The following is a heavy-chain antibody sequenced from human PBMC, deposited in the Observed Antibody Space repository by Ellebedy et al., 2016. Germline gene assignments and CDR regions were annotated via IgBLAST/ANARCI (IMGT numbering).Heavy chain of an antibody. CDR2: INTSNGNT. CDR3: ARDVGLYCGGDCGTSMDV. Sequence: ASVKVSCKASGYTFSRYGIYWVRQAPGQGPEWVGWINTSNGNTDYAQKVQGRATMTTDTSTSTVYLELRSLRSDDTAVYYCARDVGLYCGGDCGTSMDVWGQGTTVTVSS. D-gene: IGHD2-21*02. CDR1: GYTFSRYG. J-gene: IGHJ6*02. V-gene: IGHV1-18*04.